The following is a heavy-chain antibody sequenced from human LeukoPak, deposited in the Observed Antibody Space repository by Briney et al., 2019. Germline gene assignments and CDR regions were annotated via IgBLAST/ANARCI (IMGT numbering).Heavy chain of an antibody. V-gene: IGHV3-23*01. CDR1: GFTFSSYG. CDR3: AGYCSTTTCYSSPNWFDP. Sequence: GGSLRLSCAASGFTFSSYGMSWVRQAPGKGLEWISGISGSGANTYYADSVKGRFTISRDNSKNTLYLQMNSLRAEDTAVYYCAGYCSTTTCYSSPNWFDPWGQGTLVTVSS. CDR2: ISGSGANT. D-gene: IGHD2-2*01. J-gene: IGHJ5*02.